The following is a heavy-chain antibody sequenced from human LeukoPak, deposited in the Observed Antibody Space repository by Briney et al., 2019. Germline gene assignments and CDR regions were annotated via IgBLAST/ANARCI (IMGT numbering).Heavy chain of an antibody. D-gene: IGHD1-26*01. CDR1: GFTLSNAW. J-gene: IGHJ4*02. Sequence: GGSLRLSCAASGFTLSNAWMNWVRQAPGKGLEWVGLIKSKTNGETRDYAAPVKGRFTISRDNSKRTLFLQMNSLRVEDTASYYCVAGATARLSHYFDYWGQGTLVTVSS. CDR2: IKSKTNGETR. CDR3: VAGATARLSHYFDY. V-gene: IGHV3-15*05.